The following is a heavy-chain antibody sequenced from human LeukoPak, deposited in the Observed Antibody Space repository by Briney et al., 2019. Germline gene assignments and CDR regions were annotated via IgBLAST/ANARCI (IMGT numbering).Heavy chain of an antibody. CDR2: IWYDGSNK. CDR1: GFTFSSYG. V-gene: IGHV3-33*01. J-gene: IGHJ5*02. CDR3: AREREQWLSSYNWFDP. Sequence: PGGSLRLSCAASGFTFSSYGMHWVRQAPGKGLEWVAVIWYDGSNKYYADSVKGRFTISRDNSKNTLYLQMNSLRAEDTAVYYCAREREQWLSSYNWFDPWGQGTLVTVPS. D-gene: IGHD6-19*01.